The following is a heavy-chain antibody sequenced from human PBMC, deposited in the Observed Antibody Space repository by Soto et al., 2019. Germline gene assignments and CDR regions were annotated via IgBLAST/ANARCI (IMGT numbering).Heavy chain of an antibody. V-gene: IGHV4-34*01. D-gene: IGHD2-2*01. CDR3: AREPSRYNWFDP. Sequence: ASETLSLTCAVYGGSFSGYYWSWIRQPPGKGLEWIGEINHSGSTNYNPSLKSRVTISVDTSKNQFSLKLSSVTAADTAVYYCAREPSRYNWFDPWGQGTLVTVSS. CDR2: INHSGST. J-gene: IGHJ5*02. CDR1: GGSFSGYY.